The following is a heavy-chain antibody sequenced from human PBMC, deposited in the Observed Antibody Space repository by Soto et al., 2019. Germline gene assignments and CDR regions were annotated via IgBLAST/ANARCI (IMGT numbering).Heavy chain of an antibody. CDR3: ARDRFGCSGGSCYA. J-gene: IGHJ5*02. D-gene: IGHD2-15*01. CDR1: GFTVSSNY. V-gene: IGHV3-66*01. Sequence: EVQLVESGGGLVQPGGSLRLSCAASGFTVSSNYMSWVRQAPGKGLEWVSVIYSGGSTYYADSVKGRFTISRDNSKNMLYLQMNSLRAEDTAVYYCARDRFGCSGGSCYAWGQGTLVTVSS. CDR2: IYSGGST.